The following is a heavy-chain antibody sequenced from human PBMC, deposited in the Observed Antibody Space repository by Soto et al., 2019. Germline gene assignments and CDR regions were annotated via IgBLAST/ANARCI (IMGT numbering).Heavy chain of an antibody. CDR3: AIKVPGSTSLPIYRHFDL. Sequence: EVQLLESGGGLVQPGGSLRLSCEGSGFTFISYAMNWVRQAPGKGLEWVSAVSGGGETTFYADSVKGRFTISRDNSKNTVTLQINSLGVDDTAVYYCAIKVPGSTSLPIYRHFDLWGRGTLVTVSS. V-gene: IGHV3-23*01. D-gene: IGHD2-2*01. CDR2: VSGGGETT. J-gene: IGHJ2*01. CDR1: GFTFISYA.